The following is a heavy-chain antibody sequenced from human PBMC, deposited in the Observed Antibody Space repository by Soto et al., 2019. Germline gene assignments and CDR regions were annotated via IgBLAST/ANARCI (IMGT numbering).Heavy chain of an antibody. V-gene: IGHV1-69*02. D-gene: IGHD1-1*01. CDR1: GGTFSSYT. CDR3: ARGAGTTPHYFYYYMDV. Sequence: SVKVSCKASGGTFSSYTISWVRQAPGQELEWMGRIIPILGIANYAQKFQGRVTITADKSTSTAYMELSSLRSEDTAVYYCARGAGTTPHYFYYYMDVWGKGTTVTVSS. J-gene: IGHJ6*03. CDR2: IIPILGIA.